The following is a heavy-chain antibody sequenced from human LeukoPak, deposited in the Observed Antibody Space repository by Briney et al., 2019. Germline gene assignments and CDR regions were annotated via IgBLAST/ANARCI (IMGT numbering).Heavy chain of an antibody. Sequence: SVKVSCKASGGTFSSYAISWVRQAPGQGLEWTGGIIPIFGTANYAQKFQGRVTITADESTSTAYMELRSLRSDDTAVYYCARAGESEVFYGMDVWGQGTTVTVSS. D-gene: IGHD2-21*01. CDR1: GGTFSSYA. V-gene: IGHV1-69*01. CDR2: IIPIFGTA. CDR3: ARAGESEVFYGMDV. J-gene: IGHJ6*02.